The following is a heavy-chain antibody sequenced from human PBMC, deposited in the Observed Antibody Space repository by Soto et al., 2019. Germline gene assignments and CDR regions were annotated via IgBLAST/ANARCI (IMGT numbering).Heavy chain of an antibody. V-gene: IGHV3-13*01. D-gene: IGHD6-6*01. CDR2: IGTAGDT. J-gene: IGHJ4*02. CDR1: GFTFSSYD. CDR3: ARESTQLAFDY. Sequence: GGSLRLSCAASGFTFSSYDMHWVRQATGKGLEWVSAIGTAGDTYYPGSVKGRFTISRENAKNSLYLQMNSLRSEDTAVYYCARESTQLAFDYWGQGTLVTVSS.